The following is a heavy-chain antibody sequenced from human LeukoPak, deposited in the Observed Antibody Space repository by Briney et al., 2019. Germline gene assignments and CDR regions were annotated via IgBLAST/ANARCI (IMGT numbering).Heavy chain of an antibody. V-gene: IGHV4-39*01. CDR3: ARLRIVGATPDYFDY. J-gene: IGHJ4*02. CDR2: IYYRGST. CDR1: GGSISSSNW. Sequence: PSETLSLTCAVSGGSISSSNWWSWVRQPPGKGLEWIGSIYYRGSTYYNPSLKSRVTISVDTSKNQFSLKLSSVTAADTAVYYCARLRIVGATPDYFDYWGQGTLVTVSS. D-gene: IGHD1-26*01.